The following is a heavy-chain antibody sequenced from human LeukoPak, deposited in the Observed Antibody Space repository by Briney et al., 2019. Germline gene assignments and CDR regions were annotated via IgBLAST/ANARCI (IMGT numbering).Heavy chain of an antibody. CDR1: GFTFSSYS. Sequence: GGSLRLSCAASGFTFSSYSMNWVRQAPGKGLEWVSSISSSSSYIYYADSVKGRFTISRDNAKNSLDLQMNSLRAEDTAVYYCARVAMLGYCSGGSCQYYDYWGQGTLVTVSS. V-gene: IGHV3-21*01. J-gene: IGHJ4*02. CDR3: ARVAMLGYCSGGSCQYYDY. D-gene: IGHD2-15*01. CDR2: ISSSSSYI.